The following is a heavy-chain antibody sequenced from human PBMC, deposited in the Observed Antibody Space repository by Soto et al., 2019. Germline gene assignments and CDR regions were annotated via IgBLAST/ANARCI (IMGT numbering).Heavy chain of an antibody. CDR3: ARGKPTEGRVDTAMVND. D-gene: IGHD5-18*01. V-gene: IGHV1-69*01. CDR1: GGTFSSYA. J-gene: IGHJ4*02. Sequence: QVQLVQSGAEVQKPGSSVKVSCKASGGTFSSYAISWVRQAPGQGLEWMGGIIPIFGTANYAQKFQGRVTITADESTSTAYMELSSLRSEDTAVYYCARGKPTEGRVDTAMVNDWGQGTLVTVSS. CDR2: IIPIFGTA.